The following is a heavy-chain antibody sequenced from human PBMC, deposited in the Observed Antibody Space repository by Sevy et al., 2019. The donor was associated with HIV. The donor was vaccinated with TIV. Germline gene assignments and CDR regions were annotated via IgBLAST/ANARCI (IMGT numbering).Heavy chain of an antibody. V-gene: IGHV3-23*01. CDR2: ISGSGGST. J-gene: IGHJ4*02. CDR3: AKDLISGSYGGFFDY. D-gene: IGHD1-26*01. CDR1: GFTFSSYA. Sequence: GGSLRLSCAASGFTFSSYAMSWVRQAPGKGLEWVSAISGSGGSTYYEDSVKGRFTISRDNSKNTLYLQMNSLRAEDTAVYYCAKDLISGSYGGFFDYWGQGTLVTVSS.